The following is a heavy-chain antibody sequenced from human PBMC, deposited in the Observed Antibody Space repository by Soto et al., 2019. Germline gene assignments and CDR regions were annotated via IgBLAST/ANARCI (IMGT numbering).Heavy chain of an antibody. CDR3: ALYGSWHGH. D-gene: IGHD6-13*01. Sequence: SGTLSLTRAVYGGAISSSNWWGWVRQPPGMWLGWIGEIYHSGSTNYSPSLKSRVTISVDKSKNQFSLKLSSVTAAVTAVYYCALYGSWHGHWGQGTLVTVSS. CDR1: GGAISSSNW. V-gene: IGHV4-4*02. J-gene: IGHJ4*02. CDR2: IYHSGST.